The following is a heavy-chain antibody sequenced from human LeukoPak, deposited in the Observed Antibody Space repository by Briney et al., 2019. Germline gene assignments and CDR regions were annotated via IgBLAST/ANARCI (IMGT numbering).Heavy chain of an antibody. CDR2: INTNTGNP. CDR3: ARSNNDGDYLGVGFDY. D-gene: IGHD4-17*01. V-gene: IGHV7-4-1*02. J-gene: IGHJ4*02. CDR1: GYTFSSYA. Sequence: ASVTVSCKASGYTFSSYAMNWVRQAPGQGLEWMGWINTNTGNPTYAQGFTGRFVFSLDTSVSTAYLQISSLQAEDTAVYYCARSNNDGDYLGVGFDYWGQGTLVTVSS.